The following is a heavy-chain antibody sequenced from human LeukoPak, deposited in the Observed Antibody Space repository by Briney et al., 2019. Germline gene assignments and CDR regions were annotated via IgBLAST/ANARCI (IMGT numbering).Heavy chain of an antibody. J-gene: IGHJ4*02. V-gene: IGHV3-30*04. Sequence: PGGSVRLSCAASGFTFSSYAMHWVRQAPGKGLEWVAVISYDGSNKYYTDSVKGRFTISRDNSKNTLYLQMNSLRAEDTAVYYCARDGKFGEGFDYWGQGTLVTVSS. D-gene: IGHD3-10*01. CDR2: ISYDGSNK. CDR1: GFTFSSYA. CDR3: ARDGKFGEGFDY.